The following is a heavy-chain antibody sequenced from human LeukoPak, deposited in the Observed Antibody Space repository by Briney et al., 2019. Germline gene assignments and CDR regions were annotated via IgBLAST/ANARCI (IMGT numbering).Heavy chain of an antibody. CDR3: AKTPTALVRGGYYFDN. V-gene: IGHV4-34*01. Sequence: SETLSLTCAAYGGSFSGYYWSWIRQPPGKGLEWIGEINHSGSTDYNPSLKSRVTISVDTSKNQFSLKLSSVTAADTAVYYCAKTPTALVRGGYYFDNWGQGTLVTVSS. CDR1: GGSFSGYY. J-gene: IGHJ4*02. CDR2: INHSGST. D-gene: IGHD6-6*01.